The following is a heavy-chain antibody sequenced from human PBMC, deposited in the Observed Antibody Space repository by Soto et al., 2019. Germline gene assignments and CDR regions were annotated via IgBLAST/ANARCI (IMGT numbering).Heavy chain of an antibody. J-gene: IGHJ4*02. V-gene: IGHV3-74*01. CDR2: MNSGGSTT. CDR1: VFTFGNHW. Sequence: GSLRLSCAASVFTFGNHWMHWVRQAPGKGLEWVSRMNSGGSTTNYADSVKGRFTVSRDNAKNTLYLQMNSLRAEDTAVYYCATAEVDYWGPGTLVTVSS. CDR3: ATAEVDY.